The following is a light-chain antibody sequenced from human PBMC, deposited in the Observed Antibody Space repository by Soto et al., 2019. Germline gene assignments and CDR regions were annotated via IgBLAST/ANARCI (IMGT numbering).Light chain of an antibody. V-gene: IGLV2-14*03. J-gene: IGLJ2*01. CDR1: SSDVGGYNY. CDR2: DVS. CDR3: SSYTRSSPHVA. Sequence: QSALTQPASVSGSPGQSITISCTGTSSDVGGYNYVSWYQHHPGKAPKVMIYDVSTRPSGVSNRFSGSTSGNTASLTISGHQAEDDADYDCSSYTRSSPHVAFGGGTKVTVL.